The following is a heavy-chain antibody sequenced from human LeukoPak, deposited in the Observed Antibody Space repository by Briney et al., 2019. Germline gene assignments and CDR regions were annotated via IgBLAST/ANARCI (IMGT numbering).Heavy chain of an antibody. D-gene: IGHD1-26*01. CDR2: IYHSGGT. J-gene: IGHJ4*02. CDR1: GGSISSSNW. Sequence: SETLSLTCAVSGGSISSSNWWSWVRQPPGKGLEWIGEIYHSGGTNYNPSLKSRVTSSLDTSKNQFSLKLSSVTAADTAVYYCARVPLYSGSYDDFDYWGQGTLVTVSS. V-gene: IGHV4-4*02. CDR3: ARVPLYSGSYDDFDY.